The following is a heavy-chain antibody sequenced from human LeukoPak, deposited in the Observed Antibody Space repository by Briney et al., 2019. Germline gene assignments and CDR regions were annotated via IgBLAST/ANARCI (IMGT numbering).Heavy chain of an antibody. D-gene: IGHD2-2*01. V-gene: IGHV4-59*01. CDR1: GGSISSYY. CDR2: VYYTGST. Sequence: PSETLSLTCTVSGGSISSYYWSWVRQPPGKGLEWIGFVYYTGSTNYSPSLKSRVTISVDTSKNQFSLKLRSVTAADTAVYYCARGRGYCSSTSCPRYYYYYYMDVWGKGTTVTVSS. CDR3: ARGRGYCSSTSCPRYYYYYYMDV. J-gene: IGHJ6*03.